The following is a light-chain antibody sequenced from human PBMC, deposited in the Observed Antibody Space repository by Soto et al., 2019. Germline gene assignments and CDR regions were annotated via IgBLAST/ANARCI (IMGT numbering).Light chain of an antibody. CDR3: CSYAGDYAFV. Sequence: QSALTQPRSVSGSPGQSVTISCTGTRSDVGAYNYVSWYQQHPGKAPKLMIYDVNKGPSGVPDRFSGSKSGNTASLTISGLQAEDEADYYCCSYAGDYAFVFGGGTKVTVL. CDR2: DVN. V-gene: IGLV2-11*01. CDR1: RSDVGAYNY. J-gene: IGLJ2*01.